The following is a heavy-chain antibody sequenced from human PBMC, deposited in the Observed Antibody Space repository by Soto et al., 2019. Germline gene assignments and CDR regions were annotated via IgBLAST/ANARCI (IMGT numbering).Heavy chain of an antibody. D-gene: IGHD2-15*01. V-gene: IGHV1-18*04. CDR2: ISAYNGNT. J-gene: IGHJ5*02. CDR1: GYTFTSYG. Sequence: ASVKVSCKASGYTFTSYGISWVRQAPGQGLEWMGWISAYNGNTNYAQKLQGRVTMTTDTSTSTAYMELRSLRSDDTAVYYCAREWEGYCSGGSCYGHWFDPWGQGTLVTV. CDR3: AREWEGYCSGGSCYGHWFDP.